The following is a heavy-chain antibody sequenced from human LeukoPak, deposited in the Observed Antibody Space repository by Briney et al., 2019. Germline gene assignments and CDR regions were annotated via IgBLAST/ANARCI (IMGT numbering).Heavy chain of an antibody. D-gene: IGHD3-22*01. Sequence: GGSLRLSCAASGLTFSSYAMGWVRQAPGKGLEWVSGISGSGGATYYADSVKGRFAISRDNSKNTLYLQMNSLRAEDTAVYYCAKDYDSSGYYEYYFDYWGQGTLVTVSS. CDR2: ISGSGGAT. CDR1: GLTFSSYA. CDR3: AKDYDSSGYYEYYFDY. V-gene: IGHV3-23*01. J-gene: IGHJ4*02.